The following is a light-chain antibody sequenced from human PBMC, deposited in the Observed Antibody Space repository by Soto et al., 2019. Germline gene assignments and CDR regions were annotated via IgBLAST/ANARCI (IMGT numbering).Light chain of an antibody. CDR3: QQRHMWTIT. J-gene: IGKJ5*01. Sequence: PGERATLSCRASQSVSSSNFAWYQQKPAQAPRLLIYGASRRAPGIPERFSGSGSGTDVTLTISSLEKEDAAVYDGQQRHMWTITFGQGTRLEIK. CDR1: QSVSSSN. CDR2: GAS. V-gene: IGKV3-20*01.